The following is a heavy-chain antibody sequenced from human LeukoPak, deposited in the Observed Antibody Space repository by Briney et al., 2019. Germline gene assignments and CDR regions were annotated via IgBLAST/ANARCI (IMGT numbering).Heavy chain of an antibody. V-gene: IGHV3-20*04. CDR1: GFTFDDYG. D-gene: IGHD2-21*02. CDR2: INWNGGST. J-gene: IGHJ4*02. CDR3: ARDYCGGDCYPFDY. Sequence: GGSLRLSCAASGFTFDDYGVSWVRQAPGKGLEWVSGINWNGGSTGYADSVKGRFTISRDNAKKSVYLKMNSLRGEDTALYYCARDYCGGDCYPFDYWGQGTLVTVSS.